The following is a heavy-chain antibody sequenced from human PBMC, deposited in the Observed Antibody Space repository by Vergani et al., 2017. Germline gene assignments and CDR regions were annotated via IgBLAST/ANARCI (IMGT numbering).Heavy chain of an antibody. D-gene: IGHD3-3*01. CDR1: GFHFNNYV. J-gene: IGHJ4*02. Sequence: EVQLVESGGALIQPGGSLRLLCAASGFHFNNYVITWLRQAPGWGLEWVSGISVSGRSIYYAVSVKGRFTISRDNSKNTLSLQMNSLRAADTAVYYCAKQGGYDFWSGQYYFDFWGQGTLVTVS. CDR2: ISVSGRSI. V-gene: IGHV3-23*04. CDR3: AKQGGYDFWSGQYYFDF.